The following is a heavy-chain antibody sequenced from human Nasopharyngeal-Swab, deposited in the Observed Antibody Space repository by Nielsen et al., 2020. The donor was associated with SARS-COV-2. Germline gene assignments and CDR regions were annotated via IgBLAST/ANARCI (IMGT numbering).Heavy chain of an antibody. V-gene: IGHV3-23*01. J-gene: IGHJ4*02. CDR3: AKESRRLLWFGEARGY. CDR1: GFTFSSYA. Sequence: GGSLRLSCVASGFTFSSYAMSWVRQAPGKGLEWVSAISGSGGSTYYADSVKGRFTISRDNSKNTLYLQMNSLRAEDTAVYYCAKESRRLLWFGEARGYWGQGTLVTVSS. D-gene: IGHD3-10*01. CDR2: ISGSGGST.